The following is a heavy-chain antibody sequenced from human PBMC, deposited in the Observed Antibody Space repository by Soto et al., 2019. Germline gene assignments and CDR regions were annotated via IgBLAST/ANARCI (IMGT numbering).Heavy chain of an antibody. Sequence: PGGSLRLACAASGFTFSNYGIHWVRQATSKGKEWVAVISYDGSNKDFAENVKGRFTISRDNSKSTLYLQMNSLRAEDTAVYYCAIYDSTGYSATSPLFRGMDVWGQGTTDTVSS. CDR3: AIYDSTGYSATSPLFRGMDV. CDR2: ISYDGSNK. V-gene: IGHV3-30*03. J-gene: IGHJ6*02. CDR1: GFTFSNYG. D-gene: IGHD3-22*01.